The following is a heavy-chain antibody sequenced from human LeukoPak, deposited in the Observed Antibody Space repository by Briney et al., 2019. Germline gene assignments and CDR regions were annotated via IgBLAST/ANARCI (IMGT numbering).Heavy chain of an antibody. J-gene: IGHJ2*01. Sequence: SETLSLTCTVSGGSISSGGYYWSWIRQHPGKGLEWIGYIYYSGSTYYNPSLKSRVTISVDTSKNQFSLKLSSVTAADTAVYYCARHCRDYGGTSRWYFNLWGRGTLVTVSS. V-gene: IGHV4-31*03. CDR1: GGSISSGGYY. D-gene: IGHD4-23*01. CDR2: IYYSGST. CDR3: ARHCRDYGGTSRWYFNL.